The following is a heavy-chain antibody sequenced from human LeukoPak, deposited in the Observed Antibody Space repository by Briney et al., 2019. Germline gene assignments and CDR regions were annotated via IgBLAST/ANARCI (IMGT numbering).Heavy chain of an antibody. V-gene: IGHV3-48*03. Sequence: QPGGSLRLSCAASGFTFSSYEMNWVRQAPGKGLEWVSYISSSGSTIYYADSVKGRFTISRDNAKNSLYLQMNSLRAEDTAVYYCARFTTSSFDYWGQGTLVTVSS. CDR3: ARFTTSSFDY. CDR2: ISSSGSTI. CDR1: GFTFSSYE. J-gene: IGHJ4*02. D-gene: IGHD2-2*01.